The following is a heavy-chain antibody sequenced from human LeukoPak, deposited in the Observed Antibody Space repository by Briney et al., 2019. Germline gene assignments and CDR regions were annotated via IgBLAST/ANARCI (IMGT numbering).Heavy chain of an antibody. V-gene: IGHV1-18*01. CDR2: FNPENGNT. CDR1: GYSFVGYG. CDR3: ARGYYYDSSGYPY. Sequence: ASVKVSCTASGYSFVGYGITWVRQAPGQGLEWMGWFNPENGNTNYAQKVQGRVTMTADTSTSTSYMELRSLRSDDTAVYYCARGYYYDSSGYPYWGQGTLVTVSS. J-gene: IGHJ4*02. D-gene: IGHD3-22*01.